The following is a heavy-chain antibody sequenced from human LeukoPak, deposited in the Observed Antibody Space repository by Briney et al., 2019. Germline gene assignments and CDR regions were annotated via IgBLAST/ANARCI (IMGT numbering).Heavy chain of an antibody. D-gene: IGHD2-2*01. CDR3: ARGLAGVYDIVVVPAAENGSGMDV. CDR2: INHSGST. V-gene: IGHV4-34*01. Sequence: SETLSLTCAVYGGSFSGYYWSWIRQPPGKGLEWIGEINHSGSTNYNPSLKSRVTISVDTSKNQLSLKLSSVTAADTAVYYCARGLAGVYDIVVVPAAENGSGMDVWGQGTTVTVSS. J-gene: IGHJ6*02. CDR1: GGSFSGYY.